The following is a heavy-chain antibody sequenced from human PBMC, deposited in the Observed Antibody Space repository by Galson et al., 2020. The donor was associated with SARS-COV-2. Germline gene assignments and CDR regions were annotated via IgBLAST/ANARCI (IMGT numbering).Heavy chain of an antibody. CDR2: MSHSGTT. CDR1: GGSISRSY. CDR3: ARGGSYVRSWFDS. D-gene: IGHD1-26*01. Sequence: ASETLSLTFTVSGGSISRSYWSWIRQPPGKRLEWIGYMSHSGTTRYNPSLKSRVTTSVDTSRNQFSLTLTSVTAADTAVYYCARGGSYVRSWFDSWGQGTPVTFSS. V-gene: IGHV4-59*01. J-gene: IGHJ5*01.